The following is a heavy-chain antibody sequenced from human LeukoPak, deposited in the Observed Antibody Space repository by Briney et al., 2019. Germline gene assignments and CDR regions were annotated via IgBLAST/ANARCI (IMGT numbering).Heavy chain of an antibody. CDR3: AKGKFFFGSGTYFDY. CDR1: GFTFSSYA. D-gene: IGHD1-7*01. J-gene: IGHJ4*02. V-gene: IGHV3-64D*06. Sequence: GGSLRLSCSASGFTFSSYAMHWVRQTPGKGLEYLSAISSSGGSTYYADSVKGRFTISRDNSKNTLYLQMSTLRPEDTAVYYCAKGKFFFGSGTYFDYWGQGTLVTVSS. CDR2: ISSSGGST.